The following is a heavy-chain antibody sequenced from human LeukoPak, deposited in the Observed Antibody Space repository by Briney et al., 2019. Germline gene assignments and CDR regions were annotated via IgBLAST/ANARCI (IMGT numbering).Heavy chain of an antibody. D-gene: IGHD2-2*01. J-gene: IGHJ4*02. Sequence: SETLSLTCTVSGGSISSYYWSWIRQPPGKGLEWIGYIYYSGSTNYNPSLKSRVTISVDTSKNQFSLRLSSVTAADTAVYYCAGSEGGTISIVVVPAAPFDYWGQGTLVTVSS. CDR3: AGSEGGTISIVVVPAAPFDY. CDR2: IYYSGST. CDR1: GGSISSYY. V-gene: IGHV4-59*01.